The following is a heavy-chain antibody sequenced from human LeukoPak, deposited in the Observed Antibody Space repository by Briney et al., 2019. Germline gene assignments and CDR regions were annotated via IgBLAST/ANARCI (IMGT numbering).Heavy chain of an antibody. Sequence: ASVKVSCKASGYTFTTYGLNWVRQATGQGLEWMGWMNPNSGNTGYAQKFQGRVTMTRNISITTAYMELSNLTSEDTAVYYCARRIRGALTDYWGQGTLVTVSS. J-gene: IGHJ4*02. D-gene: IGHD3-3*02. V-gene: IGHV1-8*01. CDR3: ARRIRGALTDY. CDR1: GYTFTTYG. CDR2: MNPNSGNT.